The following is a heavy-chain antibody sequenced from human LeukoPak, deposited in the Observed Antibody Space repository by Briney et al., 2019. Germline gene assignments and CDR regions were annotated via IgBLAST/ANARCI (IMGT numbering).Heavy chain of an antibody. Sequence: GGSLRLSCAASGFTFSSYSMNWVRQAPGKGLEWVSDISGSGVRTYYADSVKGRFTISRDNSKNTLFLQMNRLIVEDTAVYYCAKDSYDYVWGSHIDYWGQGTLVTVSS. J-gene: IGHJ4*02. CDR2: ISGSGVRT. V-gene: IGHV3-23*01. CDR3: AKDSYDYVWGSHIDY. D-gene: IGHD3-16*01. CDR1: GFTFSSYS.